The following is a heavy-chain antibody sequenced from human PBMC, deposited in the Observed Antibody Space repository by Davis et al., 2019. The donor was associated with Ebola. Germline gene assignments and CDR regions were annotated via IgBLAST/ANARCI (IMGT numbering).Heavy chain of an antibody. Sequence: GESLKISCAASGFTFSDYYMSWIRQAPGKGLEWVAYISSSGSTIYYADSVKGRFTISRDNAKNSLSLQMNSLRVDDTAVYYCATRGEYYYDSGPGYWGQGTLVTVSS. CDR1: GFTFSDYY. CDR3: ATRGEYYYDSGPGY. J-gene: IGHJ4*02. D-gene: IGHD3-22*01. CDR2: ISSSGSTI. V-gene: IGHV3-11*01.